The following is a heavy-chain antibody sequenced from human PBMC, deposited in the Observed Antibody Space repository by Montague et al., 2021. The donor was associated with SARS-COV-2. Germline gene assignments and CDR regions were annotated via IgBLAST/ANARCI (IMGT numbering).Heavy chain of an antibody. CDR3: ARENTVTTFGGPYYIDS. V-gene: IGHV4-59*02. D-gene: IGHD4-17*01. CDR2: IYGSGST. J-gene: IGHJ4*02. Sequence: SETLSLTCIVSGSSVRSYYWSWIRQPPGKGLEWIGYIYGSGSTNYNPSLKSRVTISVDTSMNQFSLKLSSVTAADTAVYYCARENTVTTFGGPYYIDSWGQGTLVTVSA. CDR1: GSSVRSYY.